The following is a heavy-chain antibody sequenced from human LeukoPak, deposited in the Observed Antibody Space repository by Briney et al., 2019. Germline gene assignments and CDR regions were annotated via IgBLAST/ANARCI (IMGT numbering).Heavy chain of an antibody. V-gene: IGHV4-34*01. CDR3: ARGYSSSWAPPGTREYFQH. J-gene: IGHJ1*01. D-gene: IGHD6-13*01. CDR2: INHSGST. Sequence: SETLSLTCAVYGGSFSGYYWSWIRQPPGKGLEWIGEINHSGSTNYNPSLKSRVTISVDTSKNQFSLKLSSVTAADTAVYYCARGYSSSWAPPGTREYFQHWGQGTLVTVSS. CDR1: GGSFSGYY.